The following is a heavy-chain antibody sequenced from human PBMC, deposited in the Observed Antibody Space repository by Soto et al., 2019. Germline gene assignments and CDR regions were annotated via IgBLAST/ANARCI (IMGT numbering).Heavy chain of an antibody. CDR3: ARDGDSGYGDYYYGMDV. CDR2: IIPIFGTA. V-gene: IGHV1-69*13. J-gene: IGHJ6*02. D-gene: IGHD4-17*01. Sequence: SVKVSCKASGGTFSSYAISWVRQAPGQGLEWMGGIIPIFGTANYAQKFQGRVTITADESTSTAYMELSSLRSEDTAVHYCARDGDSGYGDYYYGMDVWGQGTTVTVSS. CDR1: GGTFSSYA.